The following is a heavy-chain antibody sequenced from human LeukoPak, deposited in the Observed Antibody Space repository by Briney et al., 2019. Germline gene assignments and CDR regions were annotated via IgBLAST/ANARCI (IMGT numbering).Heavy chain of an antibody. CDR3: AKSVDTRGSPLDY. CDR2: IGVSAGNT. J-gene: IGHJ4*02. Sequence: PGGSLRLSCAASGFTFSDHAMRWFRQAPGKGLEWVSSIGVSAGNTYYVDSVKGRFTISRDNSKNTLYLQMNSLRAEDTAVYYCAKSVDTRGSPLDYWGQGTLVTVSS. D-gene: IGHD1-26*01. V-gene: IGHV3-23*01. CDR1: GFTFSDHA.